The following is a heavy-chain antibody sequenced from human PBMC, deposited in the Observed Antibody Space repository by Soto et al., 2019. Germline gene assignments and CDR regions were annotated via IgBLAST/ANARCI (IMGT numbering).Heavy chain of an antibody. CDR2: ISSSSSYI. Sequence: GGSLRLSCAASGFTFSSYSMNWVRQAPGKGLEWVSSISSSSSYIYYADSVKGRFTISRDNAENSLYLQMNSLRAEDTAVYYCARGAGADYGSGSYYYYYGMDVWGQGTTVTVS. J-gene: IGHJ6*02. CDR1: GFTFSSYS. V-gene: IGHV3-21*01. CDR3: ARGAGADYGSGSYYYYYGMDV. D-gene: IGHD3-10*01.